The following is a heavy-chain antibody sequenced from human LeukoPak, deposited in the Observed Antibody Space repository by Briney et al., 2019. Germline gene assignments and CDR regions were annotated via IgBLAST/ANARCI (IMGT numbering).Heavy chain of an antibody. V-gene: IGHV4-59*08. Sequence: PSETLSLTCAVYGGSFSGYYWSWIRQPPGKGLEWIGYIYYSGSTNYNPSLKSRVTISVDTSKNQFSLKLSSVTAADTAVYYCARHPRRGGYPPIDPWGQGTLVTVSS. CDR1: GGSFSGYY. D-gene: IGHD5-12*01. J-gene: IGHJ5*02. CDR2: IYYSGST. CDR3: ARHPRRGGYPPIDP.